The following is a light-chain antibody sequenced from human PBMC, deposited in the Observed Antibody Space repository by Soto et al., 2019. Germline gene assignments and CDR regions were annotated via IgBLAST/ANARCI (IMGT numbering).Light chain of an antibody. J-gene: IGKJ1*01. V-gene: IGKV1-5*01. CDR2: DAS. Sequence: DIQMTQSPSSLSAAIGDRVTITCRASQSISSWLAWCQQKPGKAPKLLMYDASSLHSGVPSRFSGSGSGTDFTITISSLQPEDFATYYCQQTLSFPPTFGQGTKVDI. CDR3: QQTLSFPPT. CDR1: QSISSW.